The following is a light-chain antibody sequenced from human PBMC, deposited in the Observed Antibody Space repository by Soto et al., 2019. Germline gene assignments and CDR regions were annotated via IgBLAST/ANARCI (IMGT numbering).Light chain of an antibody. J-gene: IGLJ2*01. CDR1: SSDVGGYNY. CDR2: DVS. V-gene: IGLV2-14*01. CDR3: SSYTSSSTLDVV. Sequence: QSALTQPASVSGSPGQSITISCTGTSSDVGGYNYVSWYQQHPGKAPKLMIYDVSNQPSGVSNRFSGSKSGNTASLTISGLQAEDEAAYYCSSYTSSSTLDVVFGGGTKVTVL.